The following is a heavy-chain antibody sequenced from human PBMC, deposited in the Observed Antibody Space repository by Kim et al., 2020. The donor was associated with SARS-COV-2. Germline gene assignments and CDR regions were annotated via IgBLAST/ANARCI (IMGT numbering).Heavy chain of an antibody. D-gene: IGHD3-3*01. J-gene: IGHJ6*02. V-gene: IGHV3-15*01. CDR2: IKSKTDGGTT. CDR3: TTGKPYDFWSGYPTSYYYYYGMDV. CDR1: GFTFSNAW. Sequence: GGSLRLSCAASGFTFSNAWMSWVRQAPGKGLEWVGRIKSKTDGGTTDYAAPVKGRFTISRDDSKNTLYLQMNSLKTEDTAVYYCTTGKPYDFWSGYPTSYYYYYGMDVWGQGTTVTVSS.